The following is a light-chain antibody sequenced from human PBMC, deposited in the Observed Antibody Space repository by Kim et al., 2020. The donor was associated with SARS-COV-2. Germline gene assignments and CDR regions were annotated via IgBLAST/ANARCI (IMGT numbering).Light chain of an antibody. CDR2: STS. CDR1: QGISNF. J-gene: IGKJ2*01. CDR3: LRHIDYPYT. V-gene: IGKV1-17*03. Sequence: SRSVGDRVTVTGRASQGISNFLAWIQQKPGKVPKRLIYSTSILQSGVPSRFSGSGSGTEFTLTVSSLQPEDFATYYCLRHIDYPYTFGQGTRLEI.